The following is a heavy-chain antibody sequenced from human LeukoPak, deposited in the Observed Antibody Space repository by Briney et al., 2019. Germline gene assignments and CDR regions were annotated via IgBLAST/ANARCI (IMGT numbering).Heavy chain of an antibody. V-gene: IGHV3-7*03. Sequence: SGGSLRLSCAASGFTLSSYWMAWVRQAPGKGLEWVANIKHDESEKYYAESVRGRFTISRENAKNSLYLQMNSLRAEDTALYSCARDNGGSLDHWGQGTLLTVSS. D-gene: IGHD4-23*01. CDR2: IKHDESEK. J-gene: IGHJ4*02. CDR1: GFTLSSYW. CDR3: ARDNGGSLDH.